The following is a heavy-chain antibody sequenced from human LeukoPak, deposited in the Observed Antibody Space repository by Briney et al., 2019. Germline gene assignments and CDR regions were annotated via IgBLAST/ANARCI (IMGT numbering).Heavy chain of an antibody. J-gene: IGHJ2*01. Sequence: GGSLRLSCAASGFPFSGYGMHWVRQTPRKGLEWMAFISYDGRSKHYEGSVRGRFTVSRDNSKNMMYVQMNDLRVEDSAIYYCARDRVVTTGWHFDLWGRGTLVSVSS. V-gene: IGHV3-33*05. CDR1: GFPFSGYG. CDR2: ISYDGRSK. D-gene: IGHD1-1*01. CDR3: ARDRVVTTGWHFDL.